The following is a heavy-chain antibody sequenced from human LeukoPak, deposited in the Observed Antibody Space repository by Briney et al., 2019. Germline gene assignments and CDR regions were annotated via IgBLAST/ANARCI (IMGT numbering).Heavy chain of an antibody. CDR2: IYYSGST. V-gene: IGHV4-59*01. D-gene: IGHD6-19*01. CDR3: ARTTGEQWLTTQGYDAFDI. J-gene: IGHJ3*02. CDR1: GGSISSYY. Sequence: PSETLSLTCTVSGGSISSYYWSWIRQPPGKGLEWIGYIYYSGSTNYNPSLKSRVTISVDTSKNQFSLKLSSVTAADTAVYYCARTTGEQWLTTQGYDAFDIWGQGTMVTVSS.